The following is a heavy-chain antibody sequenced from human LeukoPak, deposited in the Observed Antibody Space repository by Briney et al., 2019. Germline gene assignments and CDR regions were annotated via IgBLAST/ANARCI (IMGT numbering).Heavy chain of an antibody. CDR3: ARDPVQYYYGSGSYYPLGY. V-gene: IGHV1-18*04. CDR2: ISAYSDNT. J-gene: IGHJ4*02. CDR1: GYTFTSFG. Sequence: GASVKLSCKASGYTFTSFGMSWVRQAPGQGLEWMGWISAYSDNTNYAQKLQGRVTMTTDNSPSTPYRELRSLRSDDTAVYYCARDPVQYYYGSGSYYPLGYWGQGTLVTVSS. D-gene: IGHD3-10*01.